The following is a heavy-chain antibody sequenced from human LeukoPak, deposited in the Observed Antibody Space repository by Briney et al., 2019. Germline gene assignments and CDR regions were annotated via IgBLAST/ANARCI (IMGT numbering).Heavy chain of an antibody. D-gene: IGHD3-9*01. J-gene: IGHJ4*02. V-gene: IGHV3-21*01. CDR3: ARDFDNPFSLDY. Sequence: GGSLRLSCAASGFTFSSYSMNWVRQAPGKGLEGVSSISSSSSYIYYADSVKGRFTISRDNAKNSLYLQMNSLRAEETAVYYCARDFDNPFSLDYWGQGTLVNVSS. CDR2: ISSSSSYI. CDR1: GFTFSSYS.